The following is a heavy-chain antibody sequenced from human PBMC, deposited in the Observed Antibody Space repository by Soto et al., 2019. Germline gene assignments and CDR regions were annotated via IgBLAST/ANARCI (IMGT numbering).Heavy chain of an antibody. Sequence: TSETLSLTCTVSGVSINTGGYYWSWIRQLPGKGLEWIGYIYYSGTTYYNSSLRSRVTISVDTSQNRFSLKMTSVTAADTAMYYCAYYYDTSAYFDHWGQGTLVTVSS. CDR1: GVSINTGGYY. CDR2: IYYSGTT. D-gene: IGHD3-22*01. J-gene: IGHJ4*02. V-gene: IGHV4-31*03. CDR3: AYYYDTSAYFDH.